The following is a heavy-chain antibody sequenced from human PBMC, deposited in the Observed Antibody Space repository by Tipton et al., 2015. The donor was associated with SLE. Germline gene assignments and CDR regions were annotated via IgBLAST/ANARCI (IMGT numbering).Heavy chain of an antibody. V-gene: IGHV3-30*04. CDR1: GSTFTNYA. CDR2: ISYDGSNK. CDR3: ARDPYYYDSSAPKGYFDY. J-gene: IGHJ4*02. Sequence: SLRLSCTASGSTFTNYAMHWVRQAPGKGLEWVAVISYDGSNKYYADSVKGRFTISRDNSKNTLFLQMNRLRPEDTAVYYCARDPYYYDSSAPKGYFDYWGQGTLVTVSS. D-gene: IGHD3-22*01.